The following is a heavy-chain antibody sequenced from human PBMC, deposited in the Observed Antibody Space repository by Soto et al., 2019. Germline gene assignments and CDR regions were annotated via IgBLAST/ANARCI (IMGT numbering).Heavy chain of an antibody. CDR1: GYTFTGYY. D-gene: IGHD6-13*01. CDR3: ARATTPGIAAAGRGSSYYYYGMDV. J-gene: IGHJ6*02. Sequence: ASVKVSCKASGYTFTGYYMHWVLQAPGQGLEWMGWINPNSGGTNYAQKFQGRVTMTRDTSISTAYMELSRLRSDDTAVYYCARATTPGIAAAGRGSSYYYYGMDVWGQGTTVTVSS. V-gene: IGHV1-2*02. CDR2: INPNSGGT.